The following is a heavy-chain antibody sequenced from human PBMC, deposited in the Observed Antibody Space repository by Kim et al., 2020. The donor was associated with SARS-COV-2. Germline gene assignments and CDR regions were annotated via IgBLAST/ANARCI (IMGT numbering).Heavy chain of an antibody. Sequence: SETLSLTCTVSGGSISSYYWSWIRQPPGKGLEWIGYIYYSGSTNYNPSLKSRVTISVDTSKNQFSLKLSSVTAADTAVYCCARYSSSWSGYYYYYGMDVWGQGTTVTVSS. J-gene: IGHJ6*02. CDR1: GGSISSYY. D-gene: IGHD6-13*01. CDR2: IYYSGST. CDR3: ARYSSSWSGYYYYYGMDV. V-gene: IGHV4-59*13.